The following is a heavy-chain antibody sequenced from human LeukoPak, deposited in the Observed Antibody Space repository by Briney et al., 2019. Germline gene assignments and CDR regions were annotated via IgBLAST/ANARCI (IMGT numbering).Heavy chain of an antibody. CDR1: GGTFSSYA. Sequence: GASVKVSCKASGGTFSSYAISWVRQAPGQGLEWMGGIIPIFGTANYAQKFQGRVTITTDESTSTAYMELSSLRSEDTAVYYCARGLTPKLELRRGHAYYYYYYMDVWGKGTTVTVSS. D-gene: IGHD1-7*01. V-gene: IGHV1-69*05. J-gene: IGHJ6*03. CDR2: IIPIFGTA. CDR3: ARGLTPKLELRRGHAYYYYYYMDV.